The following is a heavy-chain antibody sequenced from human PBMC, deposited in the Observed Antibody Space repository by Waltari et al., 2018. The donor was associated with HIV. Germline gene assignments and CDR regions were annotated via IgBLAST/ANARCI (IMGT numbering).Heavy chain of an antibody. D-gene: IGHD4-17*01. CDR3: ARGTYGDALDM. CDR1: GGSVSSSIYY. CDR2: VDHRGGT. V-gene: IGHV4-39*02. J-gene: IGHJ3*02. Sequence: QLHLQESGPGLVKPSETLSLTCNVSGGSVSSSIYYWGWIRQPPGKGLEWIGYVDHRGGTKYNPSLQSRVAIFVDTSENHFSLKLNSVTAADTAVFFCARGTYGDALDMWGQGTMVIVSS.